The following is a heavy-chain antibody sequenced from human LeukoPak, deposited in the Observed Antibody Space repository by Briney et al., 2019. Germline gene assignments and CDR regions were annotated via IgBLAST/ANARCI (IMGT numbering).Heavy chain of an antibody. CDR1: GYTFTSYD. CDR3: VGIGGVAAMVRGMDV. J-gene: IGHJ6*02. V-gene: IGHV1-8*01. Sequence: ASVKVSCKASGYTFTSYDINWVRQATGQGLEWMGWMNPNSGNTGYAQKFQGRVTMTRNTSISTAYMELSSLRSEDTAVYYCVGIGGVAAMVRGMDVWGQGTTVTVSS. CDR2: MNPNSGNT. D-gene: IGHD5-18*01.